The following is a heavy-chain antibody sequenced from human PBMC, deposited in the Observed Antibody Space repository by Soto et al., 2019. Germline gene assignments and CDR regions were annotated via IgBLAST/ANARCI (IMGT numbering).Heavy chain of an antibody. V-gene: IGHV4-39*01. CDR3: ARHGTAVTAANWFVT. Sequence: PSETLSLTCTVSGGSITSGSFYWGWVRHSPGKGLEWIGSIYYSGSVYYNPSLESRVTISADVSKDQFSLKFTSVTAADTAIYYCARHGTAVTAANWFVTWGQGTLVTVSS. J-gene: IGHJ5*02. D-gene: IGHD2-21*02. CDR2: IYYSGSV. CDR1: GGSITSGSFY.